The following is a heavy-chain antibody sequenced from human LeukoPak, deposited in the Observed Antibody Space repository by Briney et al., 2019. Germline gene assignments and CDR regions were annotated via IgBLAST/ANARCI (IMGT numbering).Heavy chain of an antibody. CDR3: AKDSTFYGSGSNFDY. Sequence: GGSLRLSCAASGFTFDDYAMHWVRQAPGKGLEWVAGISWNSGSIVYADSVKGRFTISRDNAKNSLYLQMNSLRAEDTALYYCAKDSTFYGSGSNFDYWGQGTLVTVSS. CDR1: GFTFDDYA. D-gene: IGHD3-10*01. CDR2: ISWNSGSI. J-gene: IGHJ4*02. V-gene: IGHV3-9*01.